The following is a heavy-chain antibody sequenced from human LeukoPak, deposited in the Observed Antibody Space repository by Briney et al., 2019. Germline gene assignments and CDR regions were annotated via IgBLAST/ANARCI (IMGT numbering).Heavy chain of an antibody. D-gene: IGHD3-22*01. Sequence: PGGSLRLSCAASGFTFSSYAMSWVRQAPGKGLEWVSLISVSGGTTYYADSVKGRLTISRDNSKNTLYLQMNSLRAEDTAIYYCAKGKYYHDSSGYRLFDYWGQGTLLTVSS. CDR2: ISVSGGTT. CDR1: GFTFSSYA. J-gene: IGHJ4*02. CDR3: AKGKYYHDSSGYRLFDY. V-gene: IGHV3-23*01.